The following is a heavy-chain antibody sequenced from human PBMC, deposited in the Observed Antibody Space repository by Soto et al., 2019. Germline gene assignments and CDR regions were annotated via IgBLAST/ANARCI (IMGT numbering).Heavy chain of an antibody. CDR1: GGTFSSYA. J-gene: IGHJ5*02. CDR3: ASSGIQLWYGRFDP. D-gene: IGHD5-18*01. V-gene: IGHV1-69*06. Sequence: SVKVSCKASGGTFSSYAISWVRQAPGQGLEWMGGIIPIFGTANCAQKFQGRVTITADKSTSTAYMELSSLRSEDTAVYYCASSGIQLWYGRFDPWGQGTLVTVSS. CDR2: IIPIFGTA.